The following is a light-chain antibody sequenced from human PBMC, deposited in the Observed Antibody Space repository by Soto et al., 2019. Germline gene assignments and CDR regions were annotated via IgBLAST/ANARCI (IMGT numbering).Light chain of an antibody. CDR1: RSNIGNNA. V-gene: IGLV1-44*01. Sequence: QSVLTRQPSASGTPGQRVTISCSGSRSNIGNNAVIWYQQLPGTAPKLLIYNNNQRPSGVPDRFSGSKSGTSASLAISGLQSEDEADYYCAAWDDSLNARGVFGGGTKLTVL. CDR3: AAWDDSLNARGV. CDR2: NNN. J-gene: IGLJ3*02.